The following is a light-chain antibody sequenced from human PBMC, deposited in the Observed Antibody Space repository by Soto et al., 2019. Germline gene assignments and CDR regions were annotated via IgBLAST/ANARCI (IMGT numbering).Light chain of an antibody. CDR1: TSDVGGYKY. Sequence: QSVLTQPASVSASPGESITISCTGTTSDVGGYKYVSWYQQHPGKAPKLMIYQVSNRPSGVSDRFSGSKSGNTASLTISGVQAEDEADYYCSSYRSSRTYVVFGRGTKVTVL. CDR3: SSYRSSRTYVV. CDR2: QVS. J-gene: IGLJ2*01. V-gene: IGLV2-14*01.